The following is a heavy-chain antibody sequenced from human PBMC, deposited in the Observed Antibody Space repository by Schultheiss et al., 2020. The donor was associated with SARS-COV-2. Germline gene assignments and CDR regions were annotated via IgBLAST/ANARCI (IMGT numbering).Heavy chain of an antibody. V-gene: IGHV1-2*02. CDR1: GYTFTSYG. CDR3: AREHSSGWTTFDY. D-gene: IGHD6-19*01. J-gene: IGHJ4*02. CDR2: INPNSGGT. Sequence: ASVKVSCKASGYTFTSYGISWVRQAPGQGLEWMGWINPNSGGTNYAQRFQGRVTMTRDTSISTAYMELSRLRSDDTAVYYCAREHSSGWTTFDYWGQGTLVTVSS.